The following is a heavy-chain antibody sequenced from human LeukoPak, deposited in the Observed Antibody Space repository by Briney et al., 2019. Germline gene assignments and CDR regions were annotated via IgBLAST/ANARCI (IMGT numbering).Heavy chain of an antibody. CDR1: GYTLTNYA. V-gene: IGHV1-3*01. D-gene: IGHD2-15*01. J-gene: IGHJ4*02. CDR2: IHPGSGST. Sequence: ASVKVSCKAAGYTLTNYAMHWVRQAPGQGLEWMGWIHPGSGSTKYSQKFQGRVTITRDTSASTAYMELSSLRYADTAVYYCAREGSGASFVDYWGQGTLVTVSS. CDR3: AREGSGASFVDY.